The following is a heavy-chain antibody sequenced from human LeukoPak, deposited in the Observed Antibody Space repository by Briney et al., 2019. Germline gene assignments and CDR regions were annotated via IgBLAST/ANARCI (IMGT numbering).Heavy chain of an antibody. Sequence: GESLKISCKGSGYSFTSYWIGWVRQMPGKGLEWMGIIYPGDSDTRYSPSFQGQVTISADKSIRTAYLQWSSLKASDTAMYYCARVRSGDYSEDAFDIWGQGTMVTVSS. CDR2: IYPGDSDT. D-gene: IGHD1-26*01. CDR1: GYSFTSYW. CDR3: ARVRSGDYSEDAFDI. J-gene: IGHJ3*02. V-gene: IGHV5-51*01.